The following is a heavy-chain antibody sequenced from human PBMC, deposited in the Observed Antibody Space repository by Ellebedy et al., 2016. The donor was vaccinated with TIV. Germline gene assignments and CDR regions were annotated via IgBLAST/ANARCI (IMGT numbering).Heavy chain of an antibody. CDR3: ACTYGASAWHYFDY. CDR2: IGGTGAT. V-gene: IGHV3-69-1*01. CDR1: GFTFSDYY. J-gene: IGHJ4*02. D-gene: IGHD6-19*01. Sequence: GESLKISCVASGFTFSDYYMSWIRQAPGKGLEFISHIGGTGATVYADSVKGRFTISRDNAKNSLYLQMDSLRVEDTAVYYCACTYGASAWHYFDYWGQGTLVTVSS.